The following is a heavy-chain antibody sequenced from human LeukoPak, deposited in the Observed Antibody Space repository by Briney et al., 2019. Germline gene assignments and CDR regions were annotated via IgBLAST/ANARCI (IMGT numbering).Heavy chain of an antibody. Sequence: GGSLRLSCAASGFTFSSYAMHWVRQAPGKGLEWVAVISYDRSNKYYADSVKGRFTISRDNSKNTLYLQMNSLRAEDTAVYYCASYGNWPMDFDYWGQGTLVTVSS. D-gene: IGHD1-1*01. CDR2: ISYDRSNK. CDR1: GFTFSSYA. V-gene: IGHV3-30-3*01. J-gene: IGHJ4*02. CDR3: ASYGNWPMDFDY.